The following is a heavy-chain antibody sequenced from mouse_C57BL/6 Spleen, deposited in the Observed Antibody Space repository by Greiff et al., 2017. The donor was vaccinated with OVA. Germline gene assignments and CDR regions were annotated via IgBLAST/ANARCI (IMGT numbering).Heavy chain of an antibody. CDR1: GYTFTNYW. J-gene: IGHJ3*01. Sequence: QVQLKQSGAELVRPGTSVKMSCKASGYTFTNYWIGWAKQRPGHGLEWIGDIYPGGGYTNYNEKFKGKATLTADKSSSTAYMQFSSLTSEDSAIYYCARPIYDGYYGFAYWGQGTLVTVSA. V-gene: IGHV1-63*01. D-gene: IGHD2-3*01. CDR2: IYPGGGYT. CDR3: ARPIYDGYYGFAY.